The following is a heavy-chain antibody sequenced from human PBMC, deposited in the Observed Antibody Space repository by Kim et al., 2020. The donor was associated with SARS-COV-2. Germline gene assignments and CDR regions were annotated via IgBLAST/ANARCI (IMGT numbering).Heavy chain of an antibody. D-gene: IGHD5-18*01. V-gene: IGHV3-66*01. J-gene: IGHJ4*02. CDR3: ARALSGTATPPY. Sequence: YYADSVKGRFTISRDNSKNTLYLQMNSLRAEDTAVYYCARALSGTATPPYWGQGTLVTVSS.